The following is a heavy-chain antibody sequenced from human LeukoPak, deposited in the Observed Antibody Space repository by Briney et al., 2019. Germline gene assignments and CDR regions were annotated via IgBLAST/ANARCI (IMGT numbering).Heavy chain of an antibody. CDR2: IYHSGST. CDR1: GGSISSGGYS. CDR3: ARLDIVVVPAAIGFGGGGQRDDYYYYYMDV. Sequence: PSETLSLTCAVSGGSISSGGYSWSWIRQPPGKGLEWIGYIYHSGSTYYNPSLKSRVTISVDTSKNQFSLKLSSVTAADTAVYYCARLDIVVVPAAIGFGGGGQRDDYYYYYMDVWGKGTTVTVSS. V-gene: IGHV4-30-2*03. D-gene: IGHD2-2*03. J-gene: IGHJ6*03.